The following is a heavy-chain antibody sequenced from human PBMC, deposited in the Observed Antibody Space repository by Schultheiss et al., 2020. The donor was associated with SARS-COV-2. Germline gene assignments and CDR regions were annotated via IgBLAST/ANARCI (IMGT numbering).Heavy chain of an antibody. CDR2: IYYSGST. CDR1: GGSVSSGSYY. CDR3: ARSEGSAFDI. V-gene: IGHV4-61*01. D-gene: IGHD1-26*01. J-gene: IGHJ3*02. Sequence: SQTLSLTCTVSGGSVSSGSYYWSWIRQPPGKGLEWIGYIYYSGSTNYNPSLKSRVTISVDTSKNQFSLQLNSVTPEDTAVYYCARSEGSAFDIWGQGTMVTVSS.